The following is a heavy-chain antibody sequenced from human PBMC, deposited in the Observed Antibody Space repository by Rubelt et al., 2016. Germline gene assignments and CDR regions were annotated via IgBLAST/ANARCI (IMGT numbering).Heavy chain of an antibody. D-gene: IGHD4-17*01. V-gene: IGHV3-30*01. CDR2: ISYDGSNK. CDR3: NYGDFTLVDY. Sequence: ISYDGSNKYYADSGKGRFTISRDNSKNTLYLQMNSLRAEDTAVYYCNYGDFTLVDYWGQGTLVTVSS. J-gene: IGHJ4*02.